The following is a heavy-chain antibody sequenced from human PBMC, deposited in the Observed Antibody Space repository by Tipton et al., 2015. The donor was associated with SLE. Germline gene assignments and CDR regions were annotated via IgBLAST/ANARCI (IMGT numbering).Heavy chain of an antibody. CDR1: GGTFSSYA. D-gene: IGHD3-16*02. Sequence: QLVQSGAEVKKPGSSVKVSCKASGGTFSSYAISWVRQAPGQGLEWVGGIIPVFGTATYAHQFQGRVTITTDESTSTAYMELSSLRSEDTAVYYCATSDYIWGSYRYIDYWGQGTLVTVSS. CDR3: ATSDYIWGSYRYIDY. CDR2: IIPVFGTA. V-gene: IGHV1-69*05. J-gene: IGHJ4*02.